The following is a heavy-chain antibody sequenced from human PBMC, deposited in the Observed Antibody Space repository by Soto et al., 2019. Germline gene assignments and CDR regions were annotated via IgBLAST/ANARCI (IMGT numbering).Heavy chain of an antibody. CDR3: AHSPIIAVAGTKNSVFYY. D-gene: IGHD6-19*01. J-gene: IGHJ4*02. V-gene: IGHV2-5*01. CDR2: IYWNDDK. CDR1: GFSLSTSGVG. Sequence: QITLKESGPTLVKPTQTLTLTCTFSGFSLSTSGVGVGWIRQPPGKALEWLALIYWNDDKRYSPSLKRRLTITKDTSKNQVVLTMTNMDPVDTATYYCAHSPIIAVAGTKNSVFYYWGQGTLVTVSS.